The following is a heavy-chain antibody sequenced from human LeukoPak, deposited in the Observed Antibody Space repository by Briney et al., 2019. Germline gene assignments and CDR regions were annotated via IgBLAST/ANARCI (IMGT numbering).Heavy chain of an antibody. D-gene: IGHD6-19*01. CDR1: GFTFSSYA. V-gene: IGHV3-23*01. J-gene: IGHJ4*02. Sequence: GGSLRLSCAASGFTFSSYAMSWVRQAPGKGLEWVSSISASGVMTYYADSVKGRFTVSRDNSKNTLYLQMNSLRAEDTGVYYCAKDLSSGSRRAYWGQGALVTVSS. CDR2: ISASGVMT. CDR3: AKDLSSGSRRAY.